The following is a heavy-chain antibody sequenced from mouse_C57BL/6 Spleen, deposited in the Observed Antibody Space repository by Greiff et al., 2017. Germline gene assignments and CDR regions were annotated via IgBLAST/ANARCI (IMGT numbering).Heavy chain of an antibody. J-gene: IGHJ4*01. CDR2: IDPHSGGT. Sequence: QVQLQQPGAELVKPGASVTMSCKASGFTFTSYWMHWVKQRPGRGLEWIGRIDPHSGGTKYNEKFKSKATLTVDKPTSTAYMQLISLPSEDSAFDYCAIWDLYAMDYWGQGTSVTVSS. CDR3: AIWDLYAMDY. D-gene: IGHD4-1*01. CDR1: GFTFTSYW. V-gene: IGHV1-72*01.